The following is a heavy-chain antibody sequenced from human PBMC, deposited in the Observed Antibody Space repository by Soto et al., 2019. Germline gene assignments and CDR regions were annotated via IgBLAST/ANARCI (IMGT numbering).Heavy chain of an antibody. D-gene: IGHD6-13*01. CDR2: IIPIFGTA. J-gene: IGHJ5*02. V-gene: IGHV1-69*13. Sequence: GASVKVSCKASGGTFSSYAISWVRQAPGQGLEWMGGIIPIFGTANYAQKFQGRVTITADESTSTAYMKLSSVIAADTAVYYCARSVYSSWDNWFDPWGQGTLVTVSS. CDR3: ARSVYSSWDNWFDP. CDR1: GGTFSSYA.